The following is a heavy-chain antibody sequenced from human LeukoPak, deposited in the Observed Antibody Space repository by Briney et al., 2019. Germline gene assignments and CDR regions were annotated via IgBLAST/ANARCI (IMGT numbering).Heavy chain of an antibody. Sequence: GGSLRLSCAASGFTVSSNYMSWVRQAPGKGLEWVSVIYSGGSTYYADSVKGRFTICRDNSKNTLYLQMNSLRAEDTAVYYCARAPAVAGLDYFDYWGQGTLVTVSS. D-gene: IGHD6-19*01. CDR1: GFTVSSNY. J-gene: IGHJ4*02. CDR3: ARAPAVAGLDYFDY. CDR2: IYSGGST. V-gene: IGHV3-66*01.